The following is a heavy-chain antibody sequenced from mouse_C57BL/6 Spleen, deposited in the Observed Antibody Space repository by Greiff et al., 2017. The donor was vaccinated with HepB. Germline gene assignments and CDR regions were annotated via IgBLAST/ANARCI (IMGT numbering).Heavy chain of an antibody. D-gene: IGHD1-1*01. Sequence: QVQLQQPGTELVKPGASVKLSCKASGYTFTSYWMHWVKQRPGQGLEWIGNINPSNGGTNYNEKFKSKATLTVDKSSSTAYMQLSSLTSEDSAVYYCARAPLYYGSSYWYFDVWGTGPTVTVSS. V-gene: IGHV1-53*01. J-gene: IGHJ1*03. CDR2: INPSNGGT. CDR3: ARAPLYYGSSYWYFDV. CDR1: GYTFTSYW.